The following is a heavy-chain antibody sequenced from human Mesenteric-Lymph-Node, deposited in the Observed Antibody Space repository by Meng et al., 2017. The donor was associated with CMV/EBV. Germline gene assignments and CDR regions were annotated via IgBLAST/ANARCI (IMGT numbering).Heavy chain of an antibody. V-gene: IGHV3-7*01. D-gene: IGHD4-17*01. CDR1: GFTLSDYW. CDR2: IKQDGSDK. J-gene: IGHJ6*02. Sequence: GGSLRLSCAASGFTLSDYWMHWVRQAPGKGLEWVANIKQDGSDKNYVDSVKGRFTISRDNAKNSLSLQMNSLRAEDTAVYYCARTPDYGDYVNYYYGMDVWGQGTTVTVSS. CDR3: ARTPDYGDYVNYYYGMDV.